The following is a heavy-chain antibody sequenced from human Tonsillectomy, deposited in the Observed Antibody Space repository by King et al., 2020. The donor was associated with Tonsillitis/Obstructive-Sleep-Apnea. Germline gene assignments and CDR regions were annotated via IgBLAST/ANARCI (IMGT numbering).Heavy chain of an antibody. CDR2: IRTKPYGGTT. Sequence: VQLVESGGGLEQPGRSLRLSCTASGFTFGDYTVNWLRQAPGKGLEWLGCIRTKPYGGTTEYAAPVKGRLTISRDDSKSIAYLQMNSLRIEDTAVSYCDRGGVPTKGAFDIWGQGPMVTVSS. J-gene: IGHJ3*02. D-gene: IGHD5-12*01. CDR3: DRGGVPTKGAFDI. CDR1: GFTFGDYT. V-gene: IGHV3-49*03.